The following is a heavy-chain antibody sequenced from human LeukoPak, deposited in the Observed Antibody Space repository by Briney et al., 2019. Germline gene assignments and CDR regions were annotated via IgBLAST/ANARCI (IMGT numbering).Heavy chain of an antibody. CDR2: IYYSGST. D-gene: IGHD6-13*01. Sequence: SETLSLTCTVSGGSISSSSYYWGWIRQPPGKGLEWIGSIYYSGSTYYNPSLKSRVTISVDTSKNQFSLKLSSVTAADTAVYYCARISYSSNLYYLDYWGQGTLVTVSS. J-gene: IGHJ4*02. CDR3: ARISYSSNLYYLDY. CDR1: GGSISSSSYY. V-gene: IGHV4-39*07.